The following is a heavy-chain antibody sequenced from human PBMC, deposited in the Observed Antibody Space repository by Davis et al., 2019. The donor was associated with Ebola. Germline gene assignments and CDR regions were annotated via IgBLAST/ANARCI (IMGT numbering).Heavy chain of an antibody. CDR1: GFTFSDYY. CDR2: ISSSGSTI. V-gene: IGHV3-11*04. J-gene: IGHJ6*02. CDR3: ARDGILWFGELYYYYGMDV. D-gene: IGHD3-10*01. Sequence: PGGSLRLSCAASGFTFSDYYMSWIRQAPGKGLEWVSYISSSGSTISYADSVKGRFTISRDNAKNSLYLQMNSLRAEDTAVYYCARDGILWFGELYYYYGMDVWGQGTTVTVSS.